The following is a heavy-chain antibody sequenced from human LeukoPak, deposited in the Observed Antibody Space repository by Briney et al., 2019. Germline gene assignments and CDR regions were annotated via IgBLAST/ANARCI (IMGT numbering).Heavy chain of an antibody. CDR3: ARDRRYFDWLLRPSSPDWFDP. J-gene: IGHJ5*02. Sequence: SETLSLTCTVSGGSISSYYWSWIRQPAGKGLKWIGRIYTSGSTNYNPSLKSRVTMSVDTSKNQFSLNLSSVTAADTAVYYCARDRRYFDWLLRPSSPDWFDPWGQGTLVTVSS. CDR1: GGSISSYY. D-gene: IGHD3-9*01. V-gene: IGHV4-4*07. CDR2: IYTSGST.